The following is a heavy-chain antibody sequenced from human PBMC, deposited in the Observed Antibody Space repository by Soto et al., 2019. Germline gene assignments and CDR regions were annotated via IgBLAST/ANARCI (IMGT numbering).Heavy chain of an antibody. J-gene: IGHJ3*02. V-gene: IGHV5-10-1*01. D-gene: IGHD3-22*01. CDR3: ARLVVVTLDAFDI. CDR2: IDPSDSYT. CDR1: GYSFTSYW. Sequence: RGESLKISCKGSGYSFTSYWISWVRQMPGKGLEWMGRIDPSDSYTNYSPSFQGHVTISADKSISTAYLQWSSLKASDTAMYYCARLVVVTLDAFDIWGQGTMVTVSS.